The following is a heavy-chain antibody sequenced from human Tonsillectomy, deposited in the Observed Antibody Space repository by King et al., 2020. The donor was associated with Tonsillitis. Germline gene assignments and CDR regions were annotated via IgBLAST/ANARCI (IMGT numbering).Heavy chain of an antibody. CDR2: INPNSGGT. Sequence: QLVQSGAEVKKPGASVKVSCKAAGYTFTGYYMHWVRQAPGQGLEWMGWINPNSGGTNYAQKFQGSVTRTRDKSISTAYMELSRLRSDDTAVYYCASLGYCSSTSCYLGYYMDVWGKGTTVTVSS. V-gene: IGHV1-2*02. CDR1: GYTFTGYY. D-gene: IGHD2-2*01. CDR3: ASLGYCSSTSCYLGYYMDV. J-gene: IGHJ6*03.